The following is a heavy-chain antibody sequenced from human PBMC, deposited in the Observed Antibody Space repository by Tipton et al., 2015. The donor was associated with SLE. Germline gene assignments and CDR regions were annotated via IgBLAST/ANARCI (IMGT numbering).Heavy chain of an antibody. V-gene: IGHV4-39*07. J-gene: IGHJ5*02. Sequence: TLSLTCTVSGGSVSISSKYWAWIRQPPGKGLEWIGSIYYTGTTTYYNSFLKSRVTMSVDTSKNQFSLRLTSVIAADTAVYYCARLHGYSYGLNWFDPWDQGTLISVSS. CDR1: GGSVSISSKY. CDR3: ARLHGYSYGLNWFDP. CDR2: IYYTGTTT. D-gene: IGHD5-18*01.